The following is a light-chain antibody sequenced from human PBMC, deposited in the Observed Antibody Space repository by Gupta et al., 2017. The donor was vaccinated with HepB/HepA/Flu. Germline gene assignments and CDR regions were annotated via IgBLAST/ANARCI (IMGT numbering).Light chain of an antibody. CDR1: ALPKQY. V-gene: IGLV3-25*03. J-gene: IGLJ2*01. CDR3: QSADSSGTSYVV. Sequence: SYALTQPPSVSASPGQTARITCSGDALPKQYAYWYQQKPGQAPVLVIYKDSERPSGIPERFSGSSSGTTVTLTISGVQAEDEADYYCQSADSSGTSYVVFGGGTKLTVL. CDR2: KDS.